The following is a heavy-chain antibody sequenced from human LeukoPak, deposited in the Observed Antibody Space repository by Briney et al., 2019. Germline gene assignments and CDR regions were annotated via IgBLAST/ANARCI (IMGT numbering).Heavy chain of an antibody. Sequence: PGGSLRLSCAASGFTFSSYSMNWVCQAPGKGLEWVSSISSSSSYIYYADSVKGRFTISRDNAKNSLYLQMNSLRAEDTAVYYCARDHMVAATTSFDYWGQGTLVTVSS. V-gene: IGHV3-21*01. CDR2: ISSSSSYI. J-gene: IGHJ4*02. CDR1: GFTFSSYS. CDR3: ARDHMVAATTSFDY. D-gene: IGHD2-15*01.